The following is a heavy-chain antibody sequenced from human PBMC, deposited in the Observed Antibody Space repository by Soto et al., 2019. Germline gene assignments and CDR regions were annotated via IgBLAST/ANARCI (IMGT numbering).Heavy chain of an antibody. V-gene: IGHV1-69*08. J-gene: IGHJ6*02. D-gene: IGHD1-1*01. CDR1: GGAFTNYS. CDR2: IIPLHNTS. CDR3: ASWSAWNPLYYHGMDV. Sequence: SVKVSCKVSGGAFTNYSLNWVRHTPGQGLEWLGGIIPLHNTSNYSEKFVGRLSVTAEISSSTVYMHLSGLTSGDTATYYCASWSAWNPLYYHGMDVWGQGTTVTVSS.